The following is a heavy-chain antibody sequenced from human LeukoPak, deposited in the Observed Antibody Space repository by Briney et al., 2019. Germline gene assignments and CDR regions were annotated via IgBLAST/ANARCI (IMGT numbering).Heavy chain of an antibody. V-gene: IGHV3-23*01. J-gene: IGHJ3*02. CDR1: GFTFSSYA. Sequence: GGSLRLSFAASGFTFSSYAMSWVRPGPGKGLEWGSAINGSGGSTYYADSVKGRFTISRDNSKNTLYLQMNSLRAEDTAVYYCARGYCSSPSCYRFAFDIWGQGTMVTVSS. CDR3: ARGYCSSPSCYRFAFDI. CDR2: INGSGGST. D-gene: IGHD2-2*01.